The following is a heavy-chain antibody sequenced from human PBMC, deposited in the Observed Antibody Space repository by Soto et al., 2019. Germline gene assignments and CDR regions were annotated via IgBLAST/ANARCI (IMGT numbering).Heavy chain of an antibody. CDR1: GFTFSNYR. CDR2: ITANGGST. V-gene: IGHV3-64D*06. Sequence: EVQLVESGGGLVQPGGSLRLSCAASGFTFSNYRMHWVRQAPGKGLECVSTITANGGSTYYADSATGRSTIARDNSKNTLYHQMTRLGADDTAIDNCVRRYGPYRLWGQGTLVTVSS. CDR3: VRRYGPYRL. J-gene: IGHJ4*02. D-gene: IGHD2-15*01.